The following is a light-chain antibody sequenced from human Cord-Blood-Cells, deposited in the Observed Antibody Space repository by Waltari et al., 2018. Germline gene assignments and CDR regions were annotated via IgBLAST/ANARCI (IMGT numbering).Light chain of an antibody. CDR3: SSYAGSNNWV. J-gene: IGLJ3*02. V-gene: IGLV2-8*01. CDR1: SSDVGGYNH. Sequence: QSALTQPPSASGSPGQSVTISCTGTSSDVGGYNHVSRYQPHPGKAPKLMIYEVSKRPSGVPDRFSGSKSRNTASLTVSWLQAEDEADYYCSSYAGSNNWVFGGGTKLTVL. CDR2: EVS.